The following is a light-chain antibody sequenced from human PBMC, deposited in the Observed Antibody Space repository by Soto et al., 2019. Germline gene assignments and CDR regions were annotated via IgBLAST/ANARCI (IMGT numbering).Light chain of an antibody. V-gene: IGLV1-44*01. Sequence: QSVLTQPPSASGTPGQWVTISCSGSNSNIGSNPVHWYQQFPGTAPKVLIYSNYQRPSGVPDRFSGSKSGTSASLAISGLQSEDEADYYCAAWDDRLSVLLFGGGTKVTVL. J-gene: IGLJ2*01. CDR3: AAWDDRLSVLL. CDR1: NSNIGSNP. CDR2: SNY.